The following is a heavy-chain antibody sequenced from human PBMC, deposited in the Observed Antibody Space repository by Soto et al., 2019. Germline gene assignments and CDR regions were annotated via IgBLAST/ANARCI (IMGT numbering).Heavy chain of an antibody. D-gene: IGHD3-3*01. CDR1: GFTFSSYG. Sequence: GWSLRLSCAASGFTFSSYGMHWVRQAPGKGLEWVAVIWYDGSNKYYADSVKGRFTISRDNSKNTLYLQMNSLRAEDKAVYYCARSTIFGVVTGYGMDVWGQGTTVTAS. CDR3: ARSTIFGVVTGYGMDV. J-gene: IGHJ6*02. CDR2: IWYDGSNK. V-gene: IGHV3-33*01.